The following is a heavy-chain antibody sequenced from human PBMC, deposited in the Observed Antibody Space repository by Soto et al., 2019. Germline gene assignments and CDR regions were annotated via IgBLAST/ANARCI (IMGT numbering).Heavy chain of an antibody. Sequence: EVQLVESGGGLVQPGGSLRLSCAASGFTFGSYWMHWVRQAPGKGLAWVSHVSSDGSSTHYADSVKGRFTISRDNAKNTLYLQRISLGAEDTAVYYCAREATYGSGSYLDYWGQGTLVTVSS. J-gene: IGHJ4*02. D-gene: IGHD3-10*01. V-gene: IGHV3-74*01. CDR3: AREATYGSGSYLDY. CDR1: GFTFGSYW. CDR2: VSSDGSST.